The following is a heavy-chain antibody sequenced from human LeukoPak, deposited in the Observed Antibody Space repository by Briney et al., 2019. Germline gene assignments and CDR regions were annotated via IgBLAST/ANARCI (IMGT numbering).Heavy chain of an antibody. D-gene: IGHD1-26*01. V-gene: IGHV4-61*02. CDR1: GGSISSGSYY. CDR3: ASSGSYYRLTAYYYMDV. CDR2: IYTSGST. J-gene: IGHJ6*03. Sequence: PSQTLSLTCTVSGGSISSGSYYWSWIRQPAGKGLEWIGRIYTSGSTNYNPSLKSRVTISVDTSKNQLSLKLSSVTAADTAVYYCASSGSYYRLTAYYYMDVWGKGTTVTVSS.